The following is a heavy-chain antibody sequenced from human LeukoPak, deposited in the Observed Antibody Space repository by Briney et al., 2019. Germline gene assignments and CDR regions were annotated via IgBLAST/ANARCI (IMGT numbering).Heavy chain of an antibody. CDR3: ARTVGEVAGSGYFDY. CDR2: INHSGST. J-gene: IGHJ4*02. D-gene: IGHD6-19*01. V-gene: IGHV4-34*01. CDR1: GGSFSGYY. Sequence: SETLSLTCAVYGGSFSGYYWSWIRQPPGKGLEWIGEINHSGSTNYNPSLKSRVTISVDTSKNQFSLKLSSVTAADTAVYYCARTVGEVAGSGYFDYWGQGTLVTVSS.